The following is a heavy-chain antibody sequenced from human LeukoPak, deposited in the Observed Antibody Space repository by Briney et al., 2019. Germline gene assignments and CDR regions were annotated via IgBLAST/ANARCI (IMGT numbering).Heavy chain of an antibody. CDR3: AKSLIGSGYGWAPFDH. CDR1: GFTFSSYA. Sequence: GGSLRLSCAVSGFTFSSYAMSWVRQAPGKGLEWVSAISGSGGSTYYADSVKGRFTISRDNSKNTLYLQMNSLRAEDTAVYYCAKSLIGSGYGWAPFDHWGQGTLVTVSS. J-gene: IGHJ4*02. CDR2: ISGSGGST. D-gene: IGHD5-12*01. V-gene: IGHV3-23*01.